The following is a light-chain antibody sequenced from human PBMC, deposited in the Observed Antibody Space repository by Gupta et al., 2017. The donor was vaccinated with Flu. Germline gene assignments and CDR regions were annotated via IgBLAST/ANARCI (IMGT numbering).Light chain of an antibody. CDR1: QKINTF. CDR3: QQSDSNLWT. J-gene: IGKJ1*01. V-gene: IGKV1-39*01. Sequence: DIQMTQSPSSLSASVGDRVTITCRTSQKINTFLNWYQQRPGRAPNLLIYATSSLESGVPSRFSGSGSGTDFTLTISSLQPEDFATYYCQQSDSNLWTFGQGTKVEVK. CDR2: ATS.